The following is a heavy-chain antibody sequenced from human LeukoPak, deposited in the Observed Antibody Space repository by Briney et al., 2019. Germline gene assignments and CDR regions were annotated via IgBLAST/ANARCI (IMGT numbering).Heavy chain of an antibody. CDR3: AKGESQPKYYFDY. D-gene: IGHD2-2*01. CDR2: IKSKTDGGTT. V-gene: IGHV3-15*01. CDR1: GFTFSNAW. J-gene: IGHJ4*02. Sequence: GGSLRLSCAASGFTFSNAWMSWVRQAPGKGLEWVGRIKSKTDGGTTDYAAPVKGRFTISRDDSKNTLYLQMNSLKTEDTAVYYCAKGESQPKYYFDYWGQGTLVTVSS.